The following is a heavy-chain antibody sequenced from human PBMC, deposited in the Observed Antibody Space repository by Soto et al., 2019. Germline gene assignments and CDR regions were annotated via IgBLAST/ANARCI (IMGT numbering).Heavy chain of an antibody. D-gene: IGHD6-6*01. CDR2: INPSGGST. CDR3: ARDLGYSSSSPRLLY. V-gene: IGHV1-46*01. CDR1: GYTFTSYY. Sequence: ASVKVSCKASGYTFTSYYMHWVRQAPGQGQEWMGIINPSGGSTTYAQKFQGRVTQTRDTSTGTVYMELSSLRSEDTAVYYCARDLGYSSSSPRLLYWGQGTLVTVSS. J-gene: IGHJ4*02.